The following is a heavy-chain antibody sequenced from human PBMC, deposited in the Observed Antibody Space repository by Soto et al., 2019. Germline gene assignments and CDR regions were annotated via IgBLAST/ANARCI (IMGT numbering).Heavy chain of an antibody. Sequence: GGSLRLSCAASGFTFSNAWMNWVRQAPGKGLEWVGRIKSKTDGGTTDYAAPVKGRFTISRDDSKNTLYLQMNSLKTEDTAVYYCTTDLYDILTGYSPYYYYGMDVWGQGTTVTVSS. CDR2: IKSKTDGGTT. V-gene: IGHV3-15*07. J-gene: IGHJ6*02. CDR1: GFTFSNAW. CDR3: TTDLYDILTGYSPYYYYGMDV. D-gene: IGHD3-9*01.